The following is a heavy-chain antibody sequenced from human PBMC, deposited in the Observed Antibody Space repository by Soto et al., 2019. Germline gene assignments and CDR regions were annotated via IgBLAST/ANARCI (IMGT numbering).Heavy chain of an antibody. J-gene: IGHJ4*02. Sequence: SVKVSCKASGGTFSSYAISWVRQAPGQGLEWMGGIIPIFGTANYAQKFQGRVTITADESTSTAYMELSSLRSEDTAVYYCARRDSSGWSFDYWGQGTLVTVSS. V-gene: IGHV1-69*13. CDR3: ARRDSSGWSFDY. D-gene: IGHD6-19*01. CDR2: IIPIFGTA. CDR1: GGTFSSYA.